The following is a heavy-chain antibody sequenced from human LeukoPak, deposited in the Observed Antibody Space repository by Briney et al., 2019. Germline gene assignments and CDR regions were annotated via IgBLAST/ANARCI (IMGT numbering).Heavy chain of an antibody. CDR3: AREGSYGDFPPYYYYGMDV. V-gene: IGHV1-69*04. Sequence: SVKVSCKASGGTFSSYAISWVRQAPGQGLEWMGRIIPILGIANYAQKFQGRVTITADKSTSTAYMELSSLRSEDTAVYYCAREGSYGDFPPYYYYGMDVWGQGTTVTVSS. CDR1: GGTFSSYA. CDR2: IIPILGIA. D-gene: IGHD4-17*01. J-gene: IGHJ6*02.